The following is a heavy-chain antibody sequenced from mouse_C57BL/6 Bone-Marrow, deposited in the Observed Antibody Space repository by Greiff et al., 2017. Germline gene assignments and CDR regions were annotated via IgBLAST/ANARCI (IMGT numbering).Heavy chain of an antibody. CDR3: AREGITTVVPYYAMDY. D-gene: IGHD1-1*01. V-gene: IGHV1-26*01. Sequence: VQLQQSGPELVKPGASVKISCKASGYTFTDYYMNWVKQSHGKSLEWIGDINPNNGGTSYNQKFKGKATLTVDKSSSTAYMELRSLTSEDSAVYYCAREGITTVVPYYAMDYWGQGTSVTVSS. J-gene: IGHJ4*01. CDR1: GYTFTDYY. CDR2: INPNNGGT.